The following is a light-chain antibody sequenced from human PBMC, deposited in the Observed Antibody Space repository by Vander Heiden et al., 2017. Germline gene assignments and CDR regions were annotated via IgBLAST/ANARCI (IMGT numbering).Light chain of an antibody. CDR1: SSDIGTYNY. V-gene: IGLV2-14*03. J-gene: IGLJ2*01. Sequence: QPALTQPASVSGSPGQSITISCTGTSSDIGTYNYVSWYQQHPGKLPKVIINDISSRPAVVSNRFSATKSSNATSLTISGLQAEDEDDYFCTSYTSSSTLVFGGGNKLTGL. CDR2: DIS. CDR3: TSYTSSSTLV.